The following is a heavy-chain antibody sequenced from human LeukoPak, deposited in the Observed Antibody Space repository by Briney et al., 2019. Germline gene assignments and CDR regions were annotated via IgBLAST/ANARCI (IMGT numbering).Heavy chain of an antibody. V-gene: IGHV3-30*02. CDR1: EFTFSSSG. CDR2: ISYDGSNR. D-gene: IGHD5-12*01. J-gene: IGHJ4*02. CDR3: AKETRGSYSDY. Sequence: GGSRRLSCAASEFTFSSSGMHSVRQAPGKGLEWVAFISYDGSNRYYADSVKGRFTISRDNSKNTLYLQMNSLRAEDTAVYYCAKETRGSYSDYWGQGTLVTVSS.